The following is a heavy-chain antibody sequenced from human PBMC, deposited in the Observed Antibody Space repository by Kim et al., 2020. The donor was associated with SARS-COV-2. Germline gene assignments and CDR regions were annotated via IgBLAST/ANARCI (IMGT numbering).Heavy chain of an antibody. CDR2: ILYSGST. V-gene: IGHV4-31*03. CDR3: ARYSASDWVGFNF. J-gene: IGHJ4*02. D-gene: IGHD5-12*01. Sequence: SETLSLTCSVSGDSIISSGYFWTWIRQRPGQGLEWIGYILYSGSTSYNPSLESRLAISLDTPNNRFSLTLTSVTAADTALYFCARYSASDWVGFNFWGRGILVIVSS. CDR1: GDSIISSGYF.